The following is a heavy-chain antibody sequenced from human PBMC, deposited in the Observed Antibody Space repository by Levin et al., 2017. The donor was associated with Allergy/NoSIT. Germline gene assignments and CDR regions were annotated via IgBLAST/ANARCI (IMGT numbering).Heavy chain of an antibody. CDR1: GFTFSTYA. CDR2: ISGSGGST. V-gene: IGHV3-23*01. CDR3: AKGYDFWSGRGMDV. Sequence: GGSLRLSCAASGFTFSTYAMSWVRQAPGKGLEWVSAISGSGGSTYYADSVKGRFTISRDNSKNTLYLQMNSLRVEDTAVYYCAKGYDFWSGRGMDVWGQGTTVTVSS. D-gene: IGHD3-3*01. J-gene: IGHJ6*02.